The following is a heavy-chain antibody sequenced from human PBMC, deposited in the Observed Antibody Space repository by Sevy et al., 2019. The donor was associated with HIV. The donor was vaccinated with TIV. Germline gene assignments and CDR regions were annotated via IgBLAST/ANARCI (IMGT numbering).Heavy chain of an antibody. V-gene: IGHV3-48*03. CDR2: ITRSGSSI. CDR3: ARGWFDT. J-gene: IGHJ5*02. Sequence: GGSLRLSCAASGFTFSSHEMSCVRQAPGKGLEWISYITRSGSSIYYADSVKGRFTISRDNAKNSLDLQMNSLRAEDTAVYYCARGWFDTWGQGTLVTVSS. CDR1: GFTFSSHE.